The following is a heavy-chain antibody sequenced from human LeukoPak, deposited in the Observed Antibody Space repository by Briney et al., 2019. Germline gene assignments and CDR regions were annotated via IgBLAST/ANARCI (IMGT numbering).Heavy chain of an antibody. CDR3: ASRYDSSGFGAFDI. CDR1: GGTFSSYA. V-gene: IGHV1-69*05. D-gene: IGHD3-22*01. CDR2: IIPIFGTA. Sequence: GSSVKVSCKASGGTFSSYAISWVRRAPGQGLEWMGGIIPIFGTANYAQKFQGRVTITTDESTSTAYMELSSLRSEDTAVYYCASRYDSSGFGAFDIWGQGTMVTVSS. J-gene: IGHJ3*02.